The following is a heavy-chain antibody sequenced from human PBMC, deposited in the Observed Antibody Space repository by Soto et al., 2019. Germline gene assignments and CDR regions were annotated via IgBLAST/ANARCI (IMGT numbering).Heavy chain of an antibody. CDR3: ARDTGNSFDY. CDR1: GYTFNTYF. V-gene: IGHV1-18*01. J-gene: IGHJ4*02. Sequence: HVQLVQSGGELKKPGASVKVSCNTSGYTFNTYFITWVRQAPGQGLEWMGWISPHNGNTHYAEKLQGRVTMTADTITKTAYMELRNLRIDDTAVYYCARDTGNSFDYWGQGTPVTVSS. CDR2: ISPHNGNT.